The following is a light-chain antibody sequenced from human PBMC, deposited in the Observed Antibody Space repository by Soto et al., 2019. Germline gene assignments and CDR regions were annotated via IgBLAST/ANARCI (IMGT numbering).Light chain of an antibody. CDR2: DAS. CDR1: QSISNW. V-gene: IGKV1-5*01. J-gene: IGKJ1*01. CDR3: QQYDSYST. Sequence: DIQMTQSPSTLSASVGDRVTITCRASQSISNWLAWFQQKPGKAPKLLIHDASSLESGVPSRFSGSGSGTEFTLTISSLQPDDFATYYCQQYDSYSTFGQGTKVDIK.